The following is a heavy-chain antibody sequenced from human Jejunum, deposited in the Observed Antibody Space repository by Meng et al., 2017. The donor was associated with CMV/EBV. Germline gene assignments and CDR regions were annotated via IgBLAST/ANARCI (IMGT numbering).Heavy chain of an antibody. CDR2: VSSYGDYT. V-gene: IGHV3-11*05. J-gene: IGHJ4*02. CDR3: VRGGGNDLTFDY. Sequence: VDMVEDGGGLVKPGCYRRPSCVASGFTFRDYYMSWIRQVPGKGLEWLSYVSSYGDYTDYADSVRARFIMSRDNAKNSLYLQMNSLEVEDTAVYFCVRGGGNDLTFDYWGQGVLVTVSS. D-gene: IGHD1-1*01. CDR1: GFTFRDYY.